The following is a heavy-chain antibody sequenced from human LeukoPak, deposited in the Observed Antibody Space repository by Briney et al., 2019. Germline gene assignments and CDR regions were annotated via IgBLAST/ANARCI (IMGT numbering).Heavy chain of an antibody. CDR2: IYPGDSDT. V-gene: IGHV5-51*01. CDR3: ARSDTAMGRLDY. D-gene: IGHD5-18*01. CDR1: GSTFANYW. Sequence: GESLKISCKGSGSTFANYWIGWVRQLPGKGLEWMGIIYPGDSDTRYSPSFQGQVTISADKSISTAYLQWSSLKASDTAMYYCARSDTAMGRLDYWGQGTLVTVSS. J-gene: IGHJ4*02.